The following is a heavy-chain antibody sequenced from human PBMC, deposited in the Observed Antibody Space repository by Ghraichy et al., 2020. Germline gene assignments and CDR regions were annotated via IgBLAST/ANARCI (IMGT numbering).Heavy chain of an antibody. CDR3: ALHYDWAFYI. V-gene: IGHV3-7*05. CDR1: AFTFSSYW. J-gene: IGHJ3*02. CDR2: IKEDGSEK. D-gene: IGHD3-22*01. Sequence: GGSLRLSCAASAFTFSSYWMSWVRQAPDEGPEWVANIKEDGSEKYYLDAVKGRFTISRDNAKNSLYLQLNSLRAEDTAVYYCALHYDWAFYIRGQGTMVIVSS.